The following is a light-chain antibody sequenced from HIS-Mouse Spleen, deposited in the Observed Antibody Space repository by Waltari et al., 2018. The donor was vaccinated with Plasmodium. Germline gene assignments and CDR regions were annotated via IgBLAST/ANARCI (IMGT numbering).Light chain of an antibody. CDR3: QQYNNWSFT. CDR2: GAS. V-gene: IGKV3-15*01. J-gene: IGKJ3*01. CDR1: QSVSSN. Sequence: EIVMTQSPAILSVSPGERATLSCRASQSVSSNLAWYQQKPGQAPRLLIYGASTRATGIPDRFSGSGSGTEFTLTISSLQSEDFAVYYCQQYNNWSFTFGPGTKVDIK.